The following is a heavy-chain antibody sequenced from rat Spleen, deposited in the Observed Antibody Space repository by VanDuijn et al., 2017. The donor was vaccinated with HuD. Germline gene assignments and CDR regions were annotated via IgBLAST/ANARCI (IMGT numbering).Heavy chain of an antibody. CDR2: IFYDGSRA. J-gene: IGHJ3*01. CDR1: GFTFNRYW. Sequence: EVQLVETGGGLVQPGRSLKLSCVASGFTFNRYWMYWVRQAPKKGLEWVATIFYDGSRAYYRDSVKGRFTISRDNVRSTLYLQMDSLRSEDTATYYCARHARRYNSNWFAYWGQGTLVTVSS. V-gene: IGHV5-29*01. D-gene: IGHD1-5*01. CDR3: ARHARRYNSNWFAY.